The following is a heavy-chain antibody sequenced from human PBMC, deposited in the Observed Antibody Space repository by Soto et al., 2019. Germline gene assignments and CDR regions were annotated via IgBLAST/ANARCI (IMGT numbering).Heavy chain of an antibody. V-gene: IGHV3-30-3*01. CDR2: ISYDGSNK. D-gene: IGHD3-22*01. CDR3: ARDTKNYYDSSGYYPARDAFDI. J-gene: IGHJ3*02. Sequence: GGSLRLSCAASGFTFSSYAMHWVRQAPGKGLEWVAVISYDGSNKYYADSVKGRFTISRDNSKNTLYLQMNSLRAEDTAVYYCARDTKNYYDSSGYYPARDAFDIWGQRTMVTVSS. CDR1: GFTFSSYA.